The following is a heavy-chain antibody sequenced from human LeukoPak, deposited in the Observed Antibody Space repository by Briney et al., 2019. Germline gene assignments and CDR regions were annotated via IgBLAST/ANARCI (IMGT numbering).Heavy chain of an antibody. CDR2: IYYSGST. CDR1: GGSISSSPYY. V-gene: IGHV4-39*01. D-gene: IGHD6-19*01. J-gene: IGHJ4*02. Sequence: SETLSLICTVSGGSISSSPYYWGWIRQPPGKGLEWIGNIYYSGSTYYNASLKTRVTISVDTSKNQFSLKLTSVTAADTAVYYCARHASVDGNWPRPLDYWGQGSLVTVSS. CDR3: ARHASVDGNWPRPLDY.